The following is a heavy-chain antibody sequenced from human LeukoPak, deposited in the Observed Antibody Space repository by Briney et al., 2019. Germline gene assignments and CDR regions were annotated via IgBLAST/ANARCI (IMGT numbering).Heavy chain of an antibody. CDR3: ARDCDRSGYYCY. Sequence: ASVKVSCKASGYTFIDYGISWVRQAPGQRPEWRGWISIYNGNTNYAQKLQGRVAMTTDTSTSTAYVGLRSLRSDDTAVYYCARDCDRSGYYCYWGQGTLVTVSS. D-gene: IGHD3-22*01. J-gene: IGHJ4*02. CDR2: ISIYNGNT. V-gene: IGHV1-18*01. CDR1: GYTFIDYG.